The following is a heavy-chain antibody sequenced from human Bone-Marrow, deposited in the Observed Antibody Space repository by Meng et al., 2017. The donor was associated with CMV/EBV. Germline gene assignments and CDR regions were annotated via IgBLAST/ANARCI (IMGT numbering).Heavy chain of an antibody. V-gene: IGHV7-4-1*01. CDR3: ARQRVDCSGGSCYYNYYYYGMDV. D-gene: IGHD2-15*01. CDR1: GYTFTSYA. J-gene: IGHJ6*02. CDR2: INTNTGNP. Sequence: ASVKVSCKASGYTFTSYAMNWVRQAPGQGLEWMGWINTNTGNPTYAQGFTGRFVFSLDTSVSTAYLQICSLKAEDTAVYYCARQRVDCSGGSCYYNYYYYGMDVWGQGTTVTVSS.